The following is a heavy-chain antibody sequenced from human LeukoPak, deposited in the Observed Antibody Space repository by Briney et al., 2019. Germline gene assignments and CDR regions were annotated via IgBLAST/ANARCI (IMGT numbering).Heavy chain of an antibody. J-gene: IGHJ3*02. CDR3: ATLRRSGAERDAFDI. D-gene: IGHD3-10*01. CDR2: ISSSGGST. CDR1: KFTFSSYG. V-gene: IGHV3-23*01. Sequence: GGSLRLSCAASKFTFSSYGMSWVRQAPGKGLEWVSTISSSGGSTYYADSVKGRFTISRDNAKSTLFLQMNSVRAEDTALYHCATLRRSGAERDAFDIWGQGTMVTVSS.